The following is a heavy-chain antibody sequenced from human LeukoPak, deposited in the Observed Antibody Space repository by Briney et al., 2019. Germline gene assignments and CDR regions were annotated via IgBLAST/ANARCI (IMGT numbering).Heavy chain of an antibody. CDR1: GGSFSGYY. CDR3: ARGGGGFRGYAWFDP. Sequence: SETLSLTCAVYGGSFSGYYWSWIRQPPGKGLEWIGEINHSGSTNYNPSLKSRVTISVDTSKNQFSPKLSSVTAADTAVYYCARGGGGFRGYAWFDPWGQGTLVTVSS. V-gene: IGHV4-34*01. J-gene: IGHJ5*02. CDR2: INHSGST. D-gene: IGHD6-25*01.